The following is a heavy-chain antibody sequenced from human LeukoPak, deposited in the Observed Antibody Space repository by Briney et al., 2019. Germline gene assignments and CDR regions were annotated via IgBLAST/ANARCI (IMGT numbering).Heavy chain of an antibody. CDR2: INAGNDNT. CDR1: GYTFTSYA. CDR3: ARDGDVYTAMVTNWFDP. Sequence: ASVKVSCKASGYTFTSYAMHCVRQAPGQRLEWMGWINAGNDNTKYSQKSQGRVTITRDTSASTAYMELSRLRSEDMAVYYCARDGDVYTAMVTNWFDPWGQGTLVTVSS. J-gene: IGHJ5*02. V-gene: IGHV1-3*01. D-gene: IGHD5-18*01.